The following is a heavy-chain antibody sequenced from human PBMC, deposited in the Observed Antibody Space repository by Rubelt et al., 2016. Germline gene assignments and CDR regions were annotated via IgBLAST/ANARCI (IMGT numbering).Heavy chain of an antibody. CDR2: IKQDGSQK. Sequence: PGGSLRLSCIASGYTFNSYRMNWVRQAPGKGLEWVANIKQDGSQKYYVDSVKGRFTISRDNAKNSLYLQMNSLRAEDTAVYYCARLRTATGNSFDCWGQGTLVTVS. CDR1: GYTFNSYR. D-gene: IGHD6-13*01. V-gene: IGHV3-7*01. J-gene: IGHJ4*02. CDR3: ARLRTATGNSFDC.